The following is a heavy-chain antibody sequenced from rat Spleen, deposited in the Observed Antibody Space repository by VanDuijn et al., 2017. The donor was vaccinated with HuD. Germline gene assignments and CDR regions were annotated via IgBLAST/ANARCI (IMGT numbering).Heavy chain of an antibody. Sequence: EVQLVESGGGLVQPGRSLKLSCAASGFTFSNYYMAWVRQAPTKGLEWVAYISTGGGNTYYRDSVKGRFTVSRDKAKSTLDLQMDSLRSEDTATYYCSTAGSFTDYYFAGGFDYWGQGVMVTVSS. CDR1: GFTFSNYY. J-gene: IGHJ2*01. V-gene: IGHV5-27*01. D-gene: IGHD1-6*01. CDR3: STAGSFTDYYFAGGFDY. CDR2: ISTGGGNT.